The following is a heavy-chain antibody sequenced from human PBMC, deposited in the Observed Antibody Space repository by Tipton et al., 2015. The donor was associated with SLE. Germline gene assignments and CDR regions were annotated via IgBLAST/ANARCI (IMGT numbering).Heavy chain of an antibody. CDR2: INTNTGNP. Sequence: QVQLVQSGSELKKPGASVKVSCEASGYTFSTHAMTWVRQAPGQGLEWMGCINTNTGNPMYAQGFTGRFVFSLDTSVSTAYLQISGLKSEDTAVYYCARGASAVDYWGQGTLVTVSS. V-gene: IGHV7-4-1*02. CDR1: GYTFSTHA. J-gene: IGHJ4*02. CDR3: ARGASAVDY.